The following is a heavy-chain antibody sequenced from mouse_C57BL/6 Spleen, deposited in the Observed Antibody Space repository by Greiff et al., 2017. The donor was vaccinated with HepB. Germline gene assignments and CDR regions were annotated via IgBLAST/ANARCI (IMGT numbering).Heavy chain of an antibody. D-gene: IGHD1-1*01. CDR2: IDPSDSET. Sequence: QVQLKQPGAELVRPGSSVKLSCKASGYTFTSYWMHWVKQRPIQGLEWIGNIDPSDSETHYNQKFKDKATLTVDKSSSTAYMQLSSLTSEDSAVYYCARQGSSSFAYWGQGTLVTVSA. CDR1: GYTFTSYW. CDR3: ARQGSSSFAY. V-gene: IGHV1-52*01. J-gene: IGHJ3*01.